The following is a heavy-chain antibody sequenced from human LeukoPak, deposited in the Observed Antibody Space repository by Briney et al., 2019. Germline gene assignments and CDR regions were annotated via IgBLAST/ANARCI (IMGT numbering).Heavy chain of an antibody. D-gene: IGHD6-13*01. CDR3: AKPLIAAAYFDY. CDR1: GFTFTNYW. V-gene: IGHV3-7*03. Sequence: GGSLRLSCAASGFTFTNYWMSWVRQAPGKGLEWVANIKQNESEKYYVDSVKGRFTISRDNAKNSLYLQMNSLRAEDTAVYYCAKPLIAAAYFDYWGQGTLVTVSS. CDR2: IKQNESEK. J-gene: IGHJ4*02.